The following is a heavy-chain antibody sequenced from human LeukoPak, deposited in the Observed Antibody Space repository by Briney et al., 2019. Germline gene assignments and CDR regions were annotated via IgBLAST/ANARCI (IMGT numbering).Heavy chain of an antibody. Sequence: SETLSLTCTVSSGSISSGDYYWSWIRQPPGKGLEWIGYIYYSGSTYYNPSLKSRVTISVDTSKNQFSLNLSSVTAADTAVYYCARDSQWELLGNDAFDIWGQGTMVTVSS. CDR1: SGSISSGDYY. CDR3: ARDSQWELLGNDAFDI. D-gene: IGHD2-15*01. V-gene: IGHV4-30-4*08. CDR2: IYYSGST. J-gene: IGHJ3*02.